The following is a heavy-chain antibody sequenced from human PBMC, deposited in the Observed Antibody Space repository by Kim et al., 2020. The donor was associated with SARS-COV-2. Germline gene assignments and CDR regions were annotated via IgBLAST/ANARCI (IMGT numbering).Heavy chain of an antibody. CDR2: INPNSGGT. J-gene: IGHJ6*02. CDR3: ARDKIVVVPAAIPSYYYYGMDV. Sequence: ASVKVSCKASGYTFTGYYMHWVRQAPGQGLEWMGWINPNSGGTNYAQKFQGRVTMTRDTSISTAYMELSRLRSDDTAVYYCARDKIVVVPAAIPSYYYYGMDVWGQGTTVTVSS. D-gene: IGHD2-2*02. V-gene: IGHV1-2*02. CDR1: GYTFTGYY.